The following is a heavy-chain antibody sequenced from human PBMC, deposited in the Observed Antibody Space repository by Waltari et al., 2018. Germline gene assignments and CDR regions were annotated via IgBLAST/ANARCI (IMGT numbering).Heavy chain of an antibody. CDR2: INHSGST. CDR1: GGSFSGYY. CDR3: ARGERYAGAFDI. D-gene: IGHD5-12*01. V-gene: IGHV4-34*01. J-gene: IGHJ3*02. Sequence: QVQLQQWGAGLLKPSETLSLTCAVYGGSFSGYYWSWIRQPPGKGLEWIGEINHSGSTNYNPSLKSRVTISVDTSKNQFSLKLSSVTAADTAVYYCARGERYAGAFDIWGQGTMVTVSS.